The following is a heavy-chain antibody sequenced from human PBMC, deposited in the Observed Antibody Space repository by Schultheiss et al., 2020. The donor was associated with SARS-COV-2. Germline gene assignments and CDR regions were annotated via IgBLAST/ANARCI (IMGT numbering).Heavy chain of an antibody. V-gene: IGHV3-30*12. CDR2: ISYDGGDK. CDR1: GFTFSSYG. D-gene: IGHD3-9*01. Sequence: GESLKISCAASGFTFSSYGMHWVRQAPGKGLEWVALISYDGGDKYYADPVKGRFTISRDNSKNTLYLQMNSLRAEDTAVYYCAIDTAWGQGTLVTVSS. CDR3: AIDTA. J-gene: IGHJ5*02.